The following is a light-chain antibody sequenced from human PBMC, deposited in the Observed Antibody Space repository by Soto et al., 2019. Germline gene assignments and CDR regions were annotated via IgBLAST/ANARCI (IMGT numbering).Light chain of an antibody. J-gene: IGLJ1*01. CDR2: DVN. Sequence: QSALTQPASVSGSPGQSITISCTGTSSDVGGYNYVSWYQQHPGKAPKLMIFDVNNRPSGVSDRFSGSKSANTASLTISGLQAEDEADYYCSSYRDTNTPCVFGPGTKLTVL. CDR3: SSYRDTNTPCV. V-gene: IGLV2-14*03. CDR1: SSDVGGYNY.